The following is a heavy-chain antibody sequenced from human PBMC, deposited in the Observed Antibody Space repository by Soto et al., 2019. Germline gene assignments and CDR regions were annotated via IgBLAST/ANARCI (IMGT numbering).Heavy chain of an antibody. CDR2: ISYDGSNK. D-gene: IGHD2-15*01. CDR1: GFTFSSYG. J-gene: IGHJ1*01. CDR3: AKGEACYPARFQH. V-gene: IGHV3-30*18. Sequence: QVQLVESGGGVVQPGRSLRLSCAASGFTFSSYGMHWVRQAPGKGLEWVAVISYDGSNKYYADSVKGRFTISRDNSKNTLYLQMNSLRAEDTAVYYCAKGEACYPARFQHWGQGTLVTVSS.